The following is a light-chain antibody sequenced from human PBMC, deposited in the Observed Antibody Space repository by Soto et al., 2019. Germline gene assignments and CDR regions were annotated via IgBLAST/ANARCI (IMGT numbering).Light chain of an antibody. J-gene: IGKJ1*01. CDR3: QQYNDFSWT. CDR2: KAS. CDR1: QSISAW. V-gene: IGKV1-5*03. Sequence: DIQMTQSPSTLSASVGDRVSINCRASQSISAWLAWYQQKPGKAPRLLIYKASTLEIGVPSRFSGSGSGTEFTLTISSLQPDDVATYYSQQYNDFSWTFXQGTKVDIK.